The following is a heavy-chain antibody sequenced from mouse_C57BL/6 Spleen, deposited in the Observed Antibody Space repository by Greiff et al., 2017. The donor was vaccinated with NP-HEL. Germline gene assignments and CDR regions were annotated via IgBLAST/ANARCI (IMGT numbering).Heavy chain of an antibody. CDR2: ISSGGSYT. CDR1: GFTFSSYG. V-gene: IGHV5-6*01. J-gene: IGHJ2*01. D-gene: IGHD1-1*01. CDR3: ASITTVVATGPFDY. Sequence: EVKLVESGGDLVKPGGSLKLSCAASGFTFSSYGMSWVRQTPDKRLEWVATISSGGSYTYYPDSVKGRFTISRDNAKNTLYLQMSSLKSEDTAMYYCASITTVVATGPFDYWGQGTTLTVSS.